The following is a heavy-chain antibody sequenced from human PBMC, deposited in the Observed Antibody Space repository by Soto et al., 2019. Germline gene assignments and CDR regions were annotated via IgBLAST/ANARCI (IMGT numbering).Heavy chain of an antibody. CDR3: ARDLAQQLIDY. Sequence: GASVKVSCKASGYSFTSYGISWVRQAPGQGLEWMGWISAYNGNKKYAQKLQGRVTMTTDTSTSTAYMELRSLRSDDTAVYYCARDLAQQLIDYFGQGALVTVSS. V-gene: IGHV1-18*01. D-gene: IGHD6-13*01. CDR2: ISAYNGNK. J-gene: IGHJ4*02. CDR1: GYSFTSYG.